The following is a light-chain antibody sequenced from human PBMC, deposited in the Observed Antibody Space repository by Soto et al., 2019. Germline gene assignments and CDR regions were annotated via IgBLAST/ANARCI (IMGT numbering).Light chain of an antibody. J-gene: IGKJ1*01. Sequence: DIQMTQSPSNLSASVGDRVTITCRASQSISSWLAWYQQKPGKAPKILIYKASTLESGVPSRFSGSESGTEFTLTISSLQPDDFATYYCQQYNGYRWTFGQGTKVDIK. CDR2: KAS. V-gene: IGKV1-5*03. CDR1: QSISSW. CDR3: QQYNGYRWT.